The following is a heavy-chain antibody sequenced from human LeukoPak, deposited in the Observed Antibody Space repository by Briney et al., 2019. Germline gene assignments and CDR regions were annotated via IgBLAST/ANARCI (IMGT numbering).Heavy chain of an antibody. Sequence: SETLSLTCTVSGGSISSYYWSWIRQPPGKGLEWIGYIDYSGSTNYNPSLKSRVTISVDTSKTQFSLKLSSVTAADTAVYYCARGQYRGFDYWGQGTLVTVSS. CDR2: IDYSGST. V-gene: IGHV4-59*01. D-gene: IGHD6-6*01. J-gene: IGHJ4*02. CDR1: GGSISSYY. CDR3: ARGQYRGFDY.